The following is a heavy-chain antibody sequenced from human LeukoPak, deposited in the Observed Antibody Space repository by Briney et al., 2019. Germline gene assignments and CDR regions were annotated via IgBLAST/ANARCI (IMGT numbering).Heavy chain of an antibody. CDR3: ARGSRVVVAAPSRTNWFDP. CDR1: DDSISDYY. Sequence: SETLSLTCTVSDDSISDYYRGWIRQPPGKGLEWIGYFYNSGRSTYNPSLKSRVTISVDTSKNQFSLKLSSVTAADTAVYYCARGSRVVVAAPSRTNWFDPWGQGTLVTVSS. D-gene: IGHD2-15*01. J-gene: IGHJ5*02. V-gene: IGHV4-59*12. CDR2: FYNSGRS.